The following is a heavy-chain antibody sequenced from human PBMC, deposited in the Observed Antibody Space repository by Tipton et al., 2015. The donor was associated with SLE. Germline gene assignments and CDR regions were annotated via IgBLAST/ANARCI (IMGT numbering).Heavy chain of an antibody. Sequence: SLRLSCAASGFIFGVHWMSWVRQAPGKGLEWVANIAQDGSQEYYVDSVKGRFTISRDNAKNSLSLQMNSLRVEDTALYYCVKRNYVFWSGYYFDSWGQGTRVTVSS. D-gene: IGHD3-3*01. J-gene: IGHJ4*02. CDR2: IAQDGSQE. V-gene: IGHV3-7*01. CDR1: GFIFGVHW. CDR3: VKRNYVFWSGYYFDS.